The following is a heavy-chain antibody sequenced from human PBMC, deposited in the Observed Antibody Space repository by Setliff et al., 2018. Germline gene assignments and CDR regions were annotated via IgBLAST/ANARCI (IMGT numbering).Heavy chain of an antibody. J-gene: IGHJ6*04. CDR1: GFTFRSYS. Sequence: GGSLRLSCAASGFTFRSYSMNWVRQAPGKGLEWVSYISSSSSTIYYADSVKGRFTISRDNAKNLLYLQMNSLRAEDTDVYYCARDFRGGLLAATHNYNFWSGVKDVWGKGTTVTDSS. CDR2: ISSSSSTI. D-gene: IGHD3-3*01. V-gene: IGHV3-48*01. CDR3: ARDFRGGLLAATHNYNFWSGVKDV.